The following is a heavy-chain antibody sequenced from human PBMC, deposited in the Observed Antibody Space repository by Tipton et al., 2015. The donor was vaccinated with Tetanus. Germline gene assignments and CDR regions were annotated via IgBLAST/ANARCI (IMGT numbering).Heavy chain of an antibody. J-gene: IGHJ4*02. V-gene: IGHV4-30-4*01. CDR1: GDSMSGEFDY. CDR2: IHYRGTT. CDR3: ARGWGSSWYYFDY. D-gene: IGHD6-13*01. Sequence: TLSLTCTISGDSMSGEFDYWSWIRHLPGKGLEWIGYIHYRGTTLFNPSLKRRLTMSVDTSKRQFSLKLNSVTAADTAVYYCARGWGSSWYYFDYWGQGILVTVSS.